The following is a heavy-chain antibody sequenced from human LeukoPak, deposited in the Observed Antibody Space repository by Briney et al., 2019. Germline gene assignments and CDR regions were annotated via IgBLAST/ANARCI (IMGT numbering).Heavy chain of an antibody. D-gene: IGHD1-1*01. Sequence: GGSLRLSCAVSGFTFENYGMSWVRQAPGKGLEWVSGLNWNGGSIGYADSVKGRFTISRDNRKNTLYLQMNSLRAEDTALYYCARDHGTTPYYLDRSSYPNWFDPWGQGTLVTVSS. CDR2: LNWNGGSI. CDR1: GFTFENYG. V-gene: IGHV3-20*04. J-gene: IGHJ5*02. CDR3: ARDHGTTPYYLDRSSYPNWFDP.